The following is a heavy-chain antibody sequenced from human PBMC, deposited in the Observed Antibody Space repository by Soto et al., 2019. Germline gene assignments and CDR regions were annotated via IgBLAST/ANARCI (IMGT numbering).Heavy chain of an antibody. CDR1: GYTFTSYG. V-gene: IGHV1-18*01. CDR3: ARAPYSGYVPGTYYYYYMDV. CDR2: ISAYNGNT. Sequence: ASVKVSCKASGYTFTSYGISWVRQAPGQGLEWMGWISAYNGNTNYAQKLQGRVTMTTDTSTSTAYTELRSLRSDDTAVYYCARAPYSGYVPGTYYYYYMDVWGKGTTVTVSS. D-gene: IGHD5-12*01. J-gene: IGHJ6*03.